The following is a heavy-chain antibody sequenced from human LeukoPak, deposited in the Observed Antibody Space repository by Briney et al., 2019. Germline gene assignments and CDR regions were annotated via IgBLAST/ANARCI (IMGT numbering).Heavy chain of an antibody. CDR2: ISHSGST. V-gene: IGHV4-34*01. Sequence: SETLSLTCAVYGGSFSGYYWSWIRQPPGKGLEWIGEISHSGSTYYNPSLKSRVSISVDISKNQFSLKLSSVTAADTALYYCTSQMGAFDYWSQGTLVTVSS. CDR1: GGSFSGYY. CDR3: TSQMGAFDY. D-gene: IGHD3-16*01. J-gene: IGHJ4*02.